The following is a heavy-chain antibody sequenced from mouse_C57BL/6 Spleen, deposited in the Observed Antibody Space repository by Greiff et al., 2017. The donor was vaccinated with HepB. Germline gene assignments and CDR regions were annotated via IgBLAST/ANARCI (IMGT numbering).Heavy chain of an antibody. J-gene: IGHJ2*01. CDR2: INPGSGGT. CDR1: GYAFTNYL. CDR3: ARFYDYGGYFDD. V-gene: IGHV1-54*01. Sequence: VQLQQSGAELVRPGTSVKVSCKASGYAFTNYLIEWVKQRPGQGLEWIGVINPGSGGTNYNEKFKGKATLTADKSSSTAYMQLSSLTSEDSAVYFCARFYDYGGYFDDWGQGTTLTVSS. D-gene: IGHD2-4*01.